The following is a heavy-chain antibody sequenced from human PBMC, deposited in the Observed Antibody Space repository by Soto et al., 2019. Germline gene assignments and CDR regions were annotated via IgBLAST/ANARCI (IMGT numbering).Heavy chain of an antibody. CDR2: IYYTGNT. D-gene: IGHD3-22*01. J-gene: IGHJ5*02. CDR3: ARYYYDSSGYYYGWFDP. CDR1: GDSVSTYS. V-gene: IGHV4-59*02. Sequence: SETLSLTCTVSGDSVSTYSWSWIRQPPGKGLEWIAYIYYTGNTYYNPSLKIRVTISMDTSKNQFSLKLSSVTAADTAVYYCARYYYDSSGYYYGWFDPWGQGTLVTVSS.